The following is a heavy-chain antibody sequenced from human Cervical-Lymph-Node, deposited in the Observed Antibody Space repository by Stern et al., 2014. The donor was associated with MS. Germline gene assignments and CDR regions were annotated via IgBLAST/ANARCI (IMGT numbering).Heavy chain of an antibody. V-gene: IGHV7-4-1*02. D-gene: IGHD4-17*01. CDR3: TGVWSHYGDYGMDV. Sequence: QVQLVESGSELKKPGASVKVSCKASGYTFTSYPMNWVRQAPGQGLEWMGWINTNTGNPTYAQGFTGRFVFSLDTSVSTAYLQISSLKAEDTAVYYCTGVWSHYGDYGMDVWGQGTTVTVSS. CDR1: GYTFTSYP. CDR2: INTNTGNP. J-gene: IGHJ6*02.